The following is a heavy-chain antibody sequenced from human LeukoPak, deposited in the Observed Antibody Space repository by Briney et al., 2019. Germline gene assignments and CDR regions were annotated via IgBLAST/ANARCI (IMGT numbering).Heavy chain of an antibody. Sequence: GESLKISCKGSGYSFTSYWIGWVRQMPGKGLEWMGIIYPGDSNTRYSPSFQGQVTISADKSIRTAYLQWSSLKASDTAIYYCARLAYCGGDCFSRWFDRWGQGTLVTVSS. CDR1: GYSFTSYW. V-gene: IGHV5-51*01. CDR2: IYPGDSNT. CDR3: ARLAYCGGDCFSRWFDR. D-gene: IGHD2-21*02. J-gene: IGHJ5*02.